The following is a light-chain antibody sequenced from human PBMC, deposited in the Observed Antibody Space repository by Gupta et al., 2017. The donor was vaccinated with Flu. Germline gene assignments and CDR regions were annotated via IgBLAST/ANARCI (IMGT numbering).Light chain of an antibody. J-gene: IGKJ4*01. Sequence: SPATLSLSPGQIVPLSCRASQSSRHNLAWYQQKSGQAPRLLIYDASMTATGVPARFSGSGSGTEFTLTISSLQSEDFAVYHCQQYDDWPSFGGGTTVGIK. CDR1: QSSRHN. CDR3: QQYDDWPS. CDR2: DAS. V-gene: IGKV3D-15*01.